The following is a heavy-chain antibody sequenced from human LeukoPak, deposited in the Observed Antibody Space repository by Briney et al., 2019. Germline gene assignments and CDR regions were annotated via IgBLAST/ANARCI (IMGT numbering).Heavy chain of an antibody. J-gene: IGHJ4*02. CDR3: AKAYNDILSGDDY. Sequence: AGGSLRLSCAASGFVFSSYWMHWVRQGPGKGLEWVSAISASYGTYYADSVKGRFTISRDNSKNTLFLQMNSLRAEDTAVYYCAKAYNDILSGDDYWGQGTLVTVSS. V-gene: IGHV3-23*01. CDR1: GFVFSSYW. CDR2: ISASYGT. D-gene: IGHD3-9*01.